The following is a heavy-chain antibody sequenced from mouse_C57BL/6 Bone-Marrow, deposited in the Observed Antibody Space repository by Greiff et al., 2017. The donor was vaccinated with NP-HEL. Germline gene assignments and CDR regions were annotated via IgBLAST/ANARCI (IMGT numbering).Heavy chain of an antibody. CDR2: IRSKSNNYAT. D-gene: IGHD4-1*01. J-gene: IGHJ3*01. V-gene: IGHV10-1*01. Sequence: EVKLMESGGGLVQPKGSLKLSCAASGFSFNTYAMNWVRQAPGKGLEWVARIRSKSNNYATYYADSVKDRFTISRDDSESMLYLQMNNLKTEDTAMYYCVRQAGTGTGAWFAYWGQGTLVTVSA. CDR1: GFSFNTYA. CDR3: VRQAGTGTGAWFAY.